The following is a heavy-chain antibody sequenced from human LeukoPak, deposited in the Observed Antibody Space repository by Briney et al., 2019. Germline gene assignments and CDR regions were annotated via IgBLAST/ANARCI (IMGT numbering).Heavy chain of an antibody. CDR2: INHSGST. V-gene: IGHV4-34*01. J-gene: IGHJ5*01. CDR1: GGSFSGYY. Sequence: SETLSLTCAVYGGSFSGYYWSWIRQPPGKGLEWIGEINHSGSTNYNPSLKTQVTISIDTSNNQFSLKLTSVTAADTAVYYCARRGLWSGPNWFDPWGQGTLVTVSS. CDR3: ARRGLWSGPNWFDP. D-gene: IGHD3-3*01.